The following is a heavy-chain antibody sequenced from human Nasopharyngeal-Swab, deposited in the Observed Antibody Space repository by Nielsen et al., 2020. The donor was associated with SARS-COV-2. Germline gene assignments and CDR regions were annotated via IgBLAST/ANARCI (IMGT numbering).Heavy chain of an antibody. V-gene: IGHV4-4*07. D-gene: IGHD6-13*01. Sequence: WSGYSPAKGLEWIGRIYTSGSTNYNPSLKSRVTMSVDTSKNQFSLKLSSVTAADTAVYYCARDEPSSWSNTYYYYYGMDVWGQGTTVTVSS. CDR3: ARDEPSSWSNTYYYYYGMDV. J-gene: IGHJ6*02. CDR2: IYTSGST.